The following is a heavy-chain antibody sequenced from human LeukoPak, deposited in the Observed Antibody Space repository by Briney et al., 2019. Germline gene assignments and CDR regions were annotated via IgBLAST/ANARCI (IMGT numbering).Heavy chain of an antibody. D-gene: IGHD3-22*01. Sequence: GASVKVSCKASGYTFTSYYMHWVRQAPGQGLEWMGIINPSGGSTSYAQKFQGRVTMTRDMSTSTVYMELSSLRSEDTAVYYCARDYYYDSSGPPAWGFDYWGQGTLVTVSS. V-gene: IGHV1-46*01. CDR2: INPSGGST. J-gene: IGHJ4*02. CDR3: ARDYYYDSSGPPAWGFDY. CDR1: GYTFTSYY.